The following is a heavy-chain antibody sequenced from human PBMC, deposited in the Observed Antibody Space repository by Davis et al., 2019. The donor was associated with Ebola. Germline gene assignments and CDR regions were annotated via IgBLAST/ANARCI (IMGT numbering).Heavy chain of an antibody. CDR3: ARGRGEDIVVVVAAGFDY. CDR2: INHSGST. Sequence: MPSETLSLTCAVYGGSFSGYCWSWIRQPPGKGLEWIGEINHSGSTNYNPSLKSRVTISVDTSKNQFSLKLSSVTAADTAVYYCARGRGEDIVVVVAAGFDYWGQGTLVTVSS. CDR1: GGSFSGYC. V-gene: IGHV4-34*01. J-gene: IGHJ4*02. D-gene: IGHD2-15*01.